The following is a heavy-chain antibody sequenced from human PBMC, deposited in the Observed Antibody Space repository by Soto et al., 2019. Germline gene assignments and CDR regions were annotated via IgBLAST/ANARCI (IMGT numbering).Heavy chain of an antibody. CDR2: ISSGGSNI. CDR3: ASATVVAATFDF. J-gene: IGHJ4*02. Sequence: EVQLVESGGGLVKPGGSLTLSCAASGFAFRSYNMNWVRQAPGKGLEWVASISSGGSNIYYADSVKGRFTISRDNAKNSLFLQKDSLRAEDSAVYYCASATVVAATFDFWGQGTLVTVSS. V-gene: IGHV3-21*01. D-gene: IGHD2-15*01. CDR1: GFAFRSYN.